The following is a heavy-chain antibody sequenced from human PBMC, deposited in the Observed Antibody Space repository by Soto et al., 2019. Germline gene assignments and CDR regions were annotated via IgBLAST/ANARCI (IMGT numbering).Heavy chain of an antibody. D-gene: IGHD5-18*01. CDR2: ISSSGSTI. CDR1: GFTFSDYY. V-gene: IGHV3-11*01. J-gene: IGHJ6*02. Sequence: GGSLRLSCAASGFTFSDYYMSWIRQAPGKGLEWVSYISSSGSTIYYADSVKGRFTISRDNAKNSRYLQMNSLRAEDTAVYYWARVVGIQGGGISYGYSKYYYYGMDVWGQGTTVTVSS. CDR3: ARVVGIQGGGISYGYSKYYYYGMDV.